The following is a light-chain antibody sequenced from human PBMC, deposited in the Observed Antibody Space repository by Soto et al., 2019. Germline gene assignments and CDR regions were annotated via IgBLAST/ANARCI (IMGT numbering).Light chain of an antibody. CDR2: KAS. V-gene: IGKV1-5*03. CDR3: QQHNSYPRT. CDR1: QGMVGW. Sequence: DIQMTQSPSTLSASVGARATITCRASQGMVGWWAWYQQKPGKAPKALIYKASSLESGVPSRFSGSGSGTEFTLTISSLQPDDFATYYCQQHNSYPRTFGQGTKVEIK. J-gene: IGKJ1*01.